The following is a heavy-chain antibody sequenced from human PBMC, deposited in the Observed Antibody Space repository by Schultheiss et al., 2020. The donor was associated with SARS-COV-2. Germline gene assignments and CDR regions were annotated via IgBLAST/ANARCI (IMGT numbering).Heavy chain of an antibody. D-gene: IGHD3-3*01. CDR1: GGSFSGYF. J-gene: IGHJ4*02. Sequence: SETLSLTCAVYGGSFSGYFWSWIRQPPGKGLEWIGSIYHSGSTYYNPSLKSRVTISVDTSKNQFSLKLSSVTAADTAVYYCARVRVRFSDYWGQGTLVTVSS. CDR3: ARVRVRFSDY. V-gene: IGHV4-34*01. CDR2: IYHSGST.